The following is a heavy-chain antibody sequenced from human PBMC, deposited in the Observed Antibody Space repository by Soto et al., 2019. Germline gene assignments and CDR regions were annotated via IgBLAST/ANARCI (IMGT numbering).Heavy chain of an antibody. V-gene: IGHV1-46*01. J-gene: IGHJ5*02. D-gene: IGHD6-19*01. CDR3: ARERKSSGWYSPGSWFDP. CDR2: INPSGGST. Sequence: ASVKVSCKASGYTFTSYYMHWVRQAPGQGLEWRGIINPSGGSTSYAQKFQGRVTMTRDTSTSTVYMELSSLRSEDTAVYYCARERKSSGWYSPGSWFDPWGQGTLVTVSS. CDR1: GYTFTSYY.